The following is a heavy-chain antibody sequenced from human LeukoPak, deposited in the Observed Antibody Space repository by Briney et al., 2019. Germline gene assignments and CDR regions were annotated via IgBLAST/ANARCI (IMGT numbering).Heavy chain of an antibody. CDR3: ARDGDSGYDFGLVDY. CDR2: ISYDGSNK. V-gene: IGHV3-30-3*01. Sequence: PGGSLRLSCAASGFTFSSYAMLWVRQAPGKGLEWVAVISYDGSNKYYADSVKGRFTISRDNSKNTLYLQMNSLRAEDTAVYYCARDGDSGYDFGLVDYWGQGTLVTVSS. CDR1: GFTFSSYA. J-gene: IGHJ4*02. D-gene: IGHD5-12*01.